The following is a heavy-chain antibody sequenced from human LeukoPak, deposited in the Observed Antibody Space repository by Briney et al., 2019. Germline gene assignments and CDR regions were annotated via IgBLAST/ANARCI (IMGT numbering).Heavy chain of an antibody. D-gene: IGHD6-19*01. J-gene: IGHJ4*02. Sequence: PGASVKVSCKASGYTFTSYDINWVRQATGQGLEWMGWMNPNSGNTGYAQKFQGRVTITRNTSISTAYMELSSLRSEDTAVYYCARGRGGSGRHGLYYFDYWGQGTLVTVSS. CDR1: GYTFTSYD. CDR3: ARGRGGSGRHGLYYFDY. CDR2: MNPNSGNT. V-gene: IGHV1-8*03.